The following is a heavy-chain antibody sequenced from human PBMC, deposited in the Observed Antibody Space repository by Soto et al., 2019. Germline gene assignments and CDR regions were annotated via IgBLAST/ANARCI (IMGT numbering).Heavy chain of an antibody. J-gene: IGHJ4*02. D-gene: IGHD7-27*01. CDR1: GLTFSNYW. CDR3: AGGNDKTWDSDY. V-gene: IGHV3-7*03. CDR2: IIQDGSAR. Sequence: EVQLVESGGGLVQPGGSLRLSCADSGLTFSNYWMSWVRQAPGKGLEWVANIIQDGSARYYVDSVRGRFTISRDNAKNSLYLQMNTLRVEDTAVYYSAGGNDKTWDSDYWGRGTLVTVPS.